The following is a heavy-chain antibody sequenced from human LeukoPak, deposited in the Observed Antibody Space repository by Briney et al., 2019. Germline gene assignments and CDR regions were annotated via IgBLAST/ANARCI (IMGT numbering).Heavy chain of an antibody. V-gene: IGHV3-21*01. CDR1: GYSISSGYY. CDR2: ISSSSSYI. D-gene: IGHD2-15*01. CDR3: ARDGLAAATLHWCFDL. J-gene: IGHJ2*01. Sequence: ETLSLTCTVSGYSISSGYYWGWIRQPPGKGLEWVSSISSSSSYIYYADSVKGRFTISRDNARNSLYLQMNSLRAEDTAVYYCARDGLAAATLHWCFDLWGRGTLVTVSS.